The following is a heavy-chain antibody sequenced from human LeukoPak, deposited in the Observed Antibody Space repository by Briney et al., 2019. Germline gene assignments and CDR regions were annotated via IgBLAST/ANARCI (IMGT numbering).Heavy chain of an antibody. J-gene: IGHJ3*02. CDR3: ATVQQLVLGDAFDI. Sequence: GASVKVSCKASGYTFTSYYMHWVRQAPGQGLEWMGWISAYNGNTNYAQKLQGRVTMTTDTSTSTAYMELRSLRSDDTAVYYCATVQQLVLGDAFDIWGQGTMVTVSS. CDR2: ISAYNGNT. V-gene: IGHV1-18*04. D-gene: IGHD6-13*01. CDR1: GYTFTSYY.